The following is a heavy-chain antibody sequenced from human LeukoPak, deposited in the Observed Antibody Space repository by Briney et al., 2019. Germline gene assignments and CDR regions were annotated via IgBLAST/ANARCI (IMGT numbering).Heavy chain of an antibody. Sequence: GESLKISCKGSGYSFTSYWIAWVRQMPGKGLEWMGIIYPGDSDTRYSPSFQGQVTISADKSISAAYLQWSSLKASDTAMYYCARRGYYYDSSGYYYFDYWGQGTLVTVSS. J-gene: IGHJ4*02. V-gene: IGHV5-51*01. CDR1: GYSFTSYW. CDR2: IYPGDSDT. D-gene: IGHD3-22*01. CDR3: ARRGYYYDSSGYYYFDY.